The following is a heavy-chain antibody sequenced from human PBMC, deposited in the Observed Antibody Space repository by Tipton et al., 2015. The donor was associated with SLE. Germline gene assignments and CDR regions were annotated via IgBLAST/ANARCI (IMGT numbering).Heavy chain of an antibody. CDR3: ASRLRGKDY. J-gene: IGHJ4*02. Sequence: TLSLTCTVSGGSISSYYWSWIRQPPGKGLEWIGYIYTSGSTNYNPSLKSRVTMSVDTSKNQFSLKLSSVTAADTAVYYCASRLRGKDYWGQGTLVTVSS. CDR1: GGSISSYY. V-gene: IGHV4-4*08. D-gene: IGHD3-10*01. CDR2: IYTSGST.